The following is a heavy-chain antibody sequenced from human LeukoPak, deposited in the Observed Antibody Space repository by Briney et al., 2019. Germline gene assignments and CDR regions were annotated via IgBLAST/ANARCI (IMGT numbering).Heavy chain of an antibody. CDR3: VSFYETY. J-gene: IGHJ4*02. D-gene: IGHD2/OR15-2a*01. V-gene: IGHV3-74*01. CDR1: GFTFSSYW. CDR2: INSDGSST. Sequence: GGSLRLSCAASGFTFSSYWMHWVRQAPGKGLVWVSRINSDGSSTSYADSVKGRFTISKDNAKNTVYLQMSNLRVEDTAVYYCVSFYETYWGRGTLVTVS.